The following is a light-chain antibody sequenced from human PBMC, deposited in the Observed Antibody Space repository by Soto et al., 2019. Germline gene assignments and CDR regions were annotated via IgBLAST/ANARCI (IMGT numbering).Light chain of an antibody. CDR3: SSYTSSNTGV. Sequence: QSALTQPASVSGSPGQSITISCTGTSSDISYYNYVSWYQQHPGKAPKLMIYDVSNRPSGVSNRFSGSKSGNTASLTISGLQAEDEADYYCSSYTSSNTGVFGTGTKVDRP. CDR2: DVS. CDR1: SSDISYYNY. V-gene: IGLV2-14*01. J-gene: IGLJ1*01.